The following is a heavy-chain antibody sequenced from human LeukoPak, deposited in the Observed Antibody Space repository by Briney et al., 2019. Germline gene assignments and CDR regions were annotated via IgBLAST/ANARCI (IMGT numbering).Heavy chain of an antibody. CDR2: IYYSGST. Sequence: PSETLSLTCTVSGGSISGYYWSWIRQPPGKGLEWIAYIYYSGSTNYNPSLKSRVTISVDTSKNQFSLKLSSVTAADTAVYYCARGGDGYNYFDYWGQGTLLTVSS. CDR1: GGSISGYY. V-gene: IGHV4-59*01. J-gene: IGHJ4*02. D-gene: IGHD5-24*01. CDR3: ARGGDGYNYFDY.